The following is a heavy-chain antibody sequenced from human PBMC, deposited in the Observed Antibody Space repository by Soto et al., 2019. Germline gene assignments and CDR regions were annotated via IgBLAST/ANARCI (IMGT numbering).Heavy chain of an antibody. CDR1: GGTLSNYA. J-gene: IGHJ6*02. D-gene: IGHD4-17*01. V-gene: IGHV1-69*01. CDR3: ARVRPTDYVGNYNNGMHV. Sequence: QVQLVQSGAEVKKPGSSVKVSCKASGGTLSNYAFTWVRQAPGQGLEWMGGIIPIFNTANYAQRLQGRVTITADESTSTAYMELNSLRSEDTAVYYCARVRPTDYVGNYNNGMHVWGQGTPVTVSS. CDR2: IIPIFNTA.